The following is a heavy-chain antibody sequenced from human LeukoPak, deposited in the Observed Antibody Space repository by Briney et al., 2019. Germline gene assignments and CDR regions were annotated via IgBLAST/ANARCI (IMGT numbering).Heavy chain of an antibody. D-gene: IGHD3-22*01. CDR1: GGSIIDNY. CDR3: AKNYYDRSGYYYP. CDR2: VHTGGAT. J-gene: IGHJ5*02. V-gene: IGHV4-4*07. Sequence: PSETLSLTCTVSGGSIIDNYWSWIRQPAGKGLEWIGRVHTGGATNYNPSLMSRVTMSVDTSKDQISLSLRTVTAADAATYYCAKNYYDRSGYYYPWGQGILVTVSS.